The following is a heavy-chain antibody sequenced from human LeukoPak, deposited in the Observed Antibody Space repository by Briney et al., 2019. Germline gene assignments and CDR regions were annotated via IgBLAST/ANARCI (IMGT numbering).Heavy chain of an antibody. J-gene: IGHJ4*02. V-gene: IGHV3-21*01. CDR3: ARVGASPPRH. CDR2: MGGSGTSI. Sequence: TGGSLRLSCETSGFTFRTYAMNWVRQAPGKGLEWVSSMGGSGTSIYYADSVKGRFTISRDNAKNSLYLQMNSLRVDDTAVYYCARVGASPPRHWGQGTLVTVSS. CDR1: GFTFRTYA.